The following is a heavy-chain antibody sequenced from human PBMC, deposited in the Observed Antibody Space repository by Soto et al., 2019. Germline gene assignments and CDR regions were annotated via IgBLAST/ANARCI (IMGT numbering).Heavy chain of an antibody. Sequence: EVQLVQSGAEVKKSGESLKISCKGSGYSFSPYWIGWVRQMPGKGLEWIGIIYPGDSDARYSRSFQGKVTISADKSISNAYLQWSSLKASDTAIYYCARHASRGYGDYGGYWGQGTLVTAPS. CDR2: IYPGDSDA. CDR3: ARHASRGYGDYGGY. D-gene: IGHD4-17*01. CDR1: GYSFSPYW. J-gene: IGHJ4*02. V-gene: IGHV5-51*01.